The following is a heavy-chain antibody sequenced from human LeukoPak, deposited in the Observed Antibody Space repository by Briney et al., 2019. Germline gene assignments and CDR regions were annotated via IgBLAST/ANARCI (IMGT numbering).Heavy chain of an antibody. CDR3: ARAPPYSSGYHFDY. CDR1: GYTFTSYG. J-gene: IGHJ4*02. V-gene: IGHV1-69*04. Sequence: SVKVSCKASGYTFTSYGISLVRQAPGHGFEWMGRIIPTLALAKYAQNFQGRATITADKSTSTAYMELPSLRSEDTAVYYCARAPPYSSGYHFDYWGQGTLVTVSS. CDR2: IIPTLALA. D-gene: IGHD6-19*01.